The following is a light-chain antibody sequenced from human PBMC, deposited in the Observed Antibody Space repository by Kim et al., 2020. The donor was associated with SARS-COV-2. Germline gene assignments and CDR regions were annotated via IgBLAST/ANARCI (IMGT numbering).Light chain of an antibody. CDR2: GAS. CDR1: QGVGTD. Sequence: IVLTQSPVTLSVSPGERGTLTCGASQGVGTDLAWYQHKPGQAPRLLIYGASTRASGVPPRFSGSGSGRAFTLTISNLQSEDPAVYFCQQYNNWPLTFGGGTKVDIK. CDR3: QQYNNWPLT. V-gene: IGKV3-15*01. J-gene: IGKJ4*01.